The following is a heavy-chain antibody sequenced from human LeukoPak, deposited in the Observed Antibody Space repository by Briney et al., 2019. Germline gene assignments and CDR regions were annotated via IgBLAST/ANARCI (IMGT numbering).Heavy chain of an antibody. Sequence: GGSLTLSCAASGFTVSTNYMNWVRQAPGKGVEWVSILYSGSSTYYADSMKGRFTISRDDSKNTLYLQMNSLRAEDTAVYYCARVGDHYHWYLDLWGRGTHVTVSS. V-gene: IGHV3-53*01. CDR1: GFTVSTNY. D-gene: IGHD3-10*01. CDR3: ARVGDHYHWYLDL. CDR2: LYSGSST. J-gene: IGHJ2*01.